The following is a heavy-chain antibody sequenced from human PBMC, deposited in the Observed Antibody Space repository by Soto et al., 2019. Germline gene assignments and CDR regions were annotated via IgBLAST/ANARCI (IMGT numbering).Heavy chain of an antibody. V-gene: IGHV4-31*03. J-gene: IGHJ4*02. CDR1: GVSISSGVYY. CDR2: IHYIGST. Sequence: QVQLQESGPGLVKPSQTLSLPCTVSGVSISSGVYYWTWVRHHSVKVLEWIVYIHYIGSTYYNPSRNSRVTIAVDTSKHQFSLKLSSVTAADTAVYYCAREVPTPYHFDYRGQGPLVTVSS. CDR3: AREVPTPYHFDY.